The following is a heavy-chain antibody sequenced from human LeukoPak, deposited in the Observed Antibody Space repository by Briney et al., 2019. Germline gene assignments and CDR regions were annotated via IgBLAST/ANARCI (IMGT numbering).Heavy chain of an antibody. D-gene: IGHD6-13*01. CDR3: VREGSSWGCHFDY. V-gene: IGHV3-7*04. CDR2: IKEDGSEK. Sequence: GASLRLSCAASGFSFSNIWMSWVRQAPGKGLEWVANIKEDGSEKYHVDSVKGRFTISRDNAKNSLYLQMNSLRAEDTAVYYCVREGSSWGCHFDYWGPGTLVAV. J-gene: IGHJ4*02. CDR1: GFSFSNIW.